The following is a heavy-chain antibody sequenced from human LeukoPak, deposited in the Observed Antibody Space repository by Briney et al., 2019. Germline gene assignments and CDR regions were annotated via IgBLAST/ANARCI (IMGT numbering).Heavy chain of an antibody. D-gene: IGHD5-12*01. CDR1: GFAINTNY. CDR2: TYFGGTT. CDR3: ARPYSDYYYFDY. Sequence: GGSLRLSCVASGFAINTNYMNWVRQAPGKELEWVSITYFGGTTYHADSVKGRFTISRDNAKNSLYLQMNSLRAEDTAVYYCARPYSDYYYFDYWGQGTLVTVSS. J-gene: IGHJ4*02. V-gene: IGHV3-53*01.